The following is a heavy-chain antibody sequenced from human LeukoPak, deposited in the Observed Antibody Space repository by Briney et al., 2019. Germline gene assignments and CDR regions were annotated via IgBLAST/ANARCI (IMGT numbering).Heavy chain of an antibody. J-gene: IGHJ6*03. V-gene: IGHV1-8*01. D-gene: IGHD3-10*01. CDR3: ARAIRVRGVIIYYYYMDV. CDR2: MNPNSGNT. Sequence: VSSVKVSCKASGYTFTSYDINWVRQATGQGLEWMGWMNPNSGNTGYAQKFQGRVTMTRNTSISTAYMELSSLRSEDTAVYYCARAIRVRGVIIYYYYMDVWGKGTTVTVSS. CDR1: GYTFTSYD.